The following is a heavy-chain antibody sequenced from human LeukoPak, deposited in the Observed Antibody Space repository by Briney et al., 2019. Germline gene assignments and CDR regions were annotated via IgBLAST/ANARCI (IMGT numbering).Heavy chain of an antibody. J-gene: IGHJ5*02. D-gene: IGHD3-3*01. CDR1: GGSFSGYY. Sequence: SETLSLTCAVYGGSFSGYYWSWIRQPPGEGVGWIWEINHSGSTNYNPSLKSRVTISVDTSKNQFSLKLSSVTAADTAVYACAARGDFTPPTWFDPWGQGTLVTVSS. CDR2: INHSGST. CDR3: AARGDFTPPTWFDP. V-gene: IGHV4-34*01.